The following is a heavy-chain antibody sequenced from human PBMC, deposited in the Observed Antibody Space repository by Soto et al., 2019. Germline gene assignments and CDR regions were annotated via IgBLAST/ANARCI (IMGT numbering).Heavy chain of an antibody. Sequence: QVQLVQSGAEVKKPGASVKVSCEASGYTFTSYGISWVRQAPGQGLEWMGWISAYNGNTNYAQKLQGRVTMTTDTSTSTAYMELRSLRSDDTAVYYCAVLHSSGPTSGAFDIWGQGTMVTVSS. D-gene: IGHD3-22*01. V-gene: IGHV1-18*01. J-gene: IGHJ3*02. CDR2: ISAYNGNT. CDR1: GYTFTSYG. CDR3: AVLHSSGPTSGAFDI.